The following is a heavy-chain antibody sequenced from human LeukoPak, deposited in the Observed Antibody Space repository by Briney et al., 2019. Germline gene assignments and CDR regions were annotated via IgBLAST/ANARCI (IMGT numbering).Heavy chain of an antibody. Sequence: GGSLRLSCAASGFTFSSYWMSWVRQAPGKGLEWVANIKQDGSEKYYVDSVKGRFTISRDNAKNSLYLQMNSLRAEDTAVYYCARDGDGYNYDYFDYWGQGTLVTVSS. J-gene: IGHJ4*02. CDR3: ARDGDGYNYDYFDY. CDR1: GFTFSSYW. V-gene: IGHV3-7*05. D-gene: IGHD5-24*01. CDR2: IKQDGSEK.